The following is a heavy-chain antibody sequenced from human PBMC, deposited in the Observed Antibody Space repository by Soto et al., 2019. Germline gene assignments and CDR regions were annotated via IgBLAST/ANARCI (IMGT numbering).Heavy chain of an antibody. J-gene: IGHJ4*02. Sequence: GGSLRLSCLASGFTFSDYGMNWVRQAPGKGLEWVSYIDSTGNTNYYADVLKGRFTISRDKAKKSLYLQMNSLRAEDTAVYYCARDSNWSIDYWGQGTLVTVSS. D-gene: IGHD6-13*01. V-gene: IGHV3-48*01. CDR3: ARDSNWSIDY. CDR2: IDSTGNTN. CDR1: GFTFSDYG.